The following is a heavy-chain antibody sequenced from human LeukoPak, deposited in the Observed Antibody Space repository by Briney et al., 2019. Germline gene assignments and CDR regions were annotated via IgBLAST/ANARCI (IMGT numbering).Heavy chain of an antibody. V-gene: IGHV4-4*07. CDR1: GGSISSYY. J-gene: IGHJ4*02. CDR3: ASQSSDPVDHFDY. Sequence: SETLSLTCTVSGGSISSYYWSWIRQPARKGLEWIGRIYISGSTNYNPSLKSRVTISVDTSKNQFSLKLSSLTAADTAVNYCASQSSDPVDHFDYWGQGTLVTVSS. D-gene: IGHD4-23*01. CDR2: IYISGST.